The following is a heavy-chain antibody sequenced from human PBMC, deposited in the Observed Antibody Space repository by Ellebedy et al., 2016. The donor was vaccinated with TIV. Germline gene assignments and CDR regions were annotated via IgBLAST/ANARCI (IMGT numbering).Heavy chain of an antibody. D-gene: IGHD6-19*01. Sequence: MPSETLSLTCAISGDSVPSNSPPWNWIRQSPSRGLEWLGRTYYRSKWYYEYAVSVYSRITINPDTSKNQFSLQLNSVTPEDTAVYYCARYNSGWKIFDYWGQGTLVTVSS. J-gene: IGHJ4*02. CDR1: GDSVPSNSPP. CDR2: TYYRSKWYY. V-gene: IGHV6-1*01. CDR3: ARYNSGWKIFDY.